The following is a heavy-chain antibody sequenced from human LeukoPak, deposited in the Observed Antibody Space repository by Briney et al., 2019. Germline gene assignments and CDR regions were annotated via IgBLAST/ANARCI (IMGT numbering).Heavy chain of an antibody. D-gene: IGHD2-15*01. Sequence: PGGSLRLSCAASGFIFHDFDMHWVRQAPGKGLEWVSTISWNSDIILYADSVKGRFTISRDNDRDSLYMEMKSLRPEDTALYFCVKSGGYYYMDAWGKGTTVIVSS. CDR1: GFIFHDFD. V-gene: IGHV3-9*01. CDR3: VKSGGYYYMDA. J-gene: IGHJ6*03. CDR2: ISWNSDII.